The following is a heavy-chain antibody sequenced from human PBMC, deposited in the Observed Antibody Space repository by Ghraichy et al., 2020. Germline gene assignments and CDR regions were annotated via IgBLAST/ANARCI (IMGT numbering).Heavy chain of an antibody. J-gene: IGHJ4*02. CDR2: IYYSGST. V-gene: IGHV4-39*01. D-gene: IGHD3-16*01. CDR3: AGGGGPYFDY. Sequence: SETLSLTCTVSGGSISSSSYYWGWIRQPPGKGLEWIGSIYYSGSTYYNPSLKSRVTISVDTSKNQFSLKLSSVTAADTAVYYCAGGGGPYFDYWGQGTLVTVSS. CDR1: GGSISSSSYY.